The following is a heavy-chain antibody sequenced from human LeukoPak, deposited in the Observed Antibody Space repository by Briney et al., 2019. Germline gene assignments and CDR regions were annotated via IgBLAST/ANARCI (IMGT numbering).Heavy chain of an antibody. J-gene: IGHJ4*02. CDR2: IFSSGNN. CDR3: ASFCASTTCYNDGTNFAF. Sequence: SETLSLTCTASGGSMSSGTYYWSWIRQPAGKGLEYIGRIFSSGNNNYNPSLKSRATMSTDTSKNQFSLNLTSETAADTAVYYCASFCASTTCYNDGTNFAFWGQGTLVTVSS. D-gene: IGHD2-2*01. V-gene: IGHV4-61*02. CDR1: GGSMSSGTYY.